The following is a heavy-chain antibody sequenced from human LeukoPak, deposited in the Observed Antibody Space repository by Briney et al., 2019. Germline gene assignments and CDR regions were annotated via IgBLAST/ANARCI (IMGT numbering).Heavy chain of an antibody. CDR3: AKLSVQVVAGNFDY. Sequence: GGSLRLSCAASGFAFSSYAMSWVRQPPGKGLEWVSAISGSGGSTYYADSVKGRFTISRDNSKNTLYLQLNSLRAEDTAVYYCAKLSVQVVAGNFDYWGQGTLVTVSS. V-gene: IGHV3-23*01. D-gene: IGHD2-15*01. J-gene: IGHJ4*02. CDR1: GFAFSSYA. CDR2: ISGSGGST.